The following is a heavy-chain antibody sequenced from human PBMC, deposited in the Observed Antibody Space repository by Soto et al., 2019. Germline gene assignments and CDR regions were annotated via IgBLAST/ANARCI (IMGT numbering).Heavy chain of an antibody. V-gene: IGHV1-69*13. CDR3: ARESRSTSPFDY. CDR1: GGTFSSYA. Sequence: ASVKVSCKASGGTFSSYAISWVRQAPGQGLEWMGGIIPIFGTANYAQKFQGRVTITADESTSTAYMELSSLRSEDTAVYYCARESRSTSPFDYWGQGTLVTVSS. D-gene: IGHD2-2*01. J-gene: IGHJ4*02. CDR2: IIPIFGTA.